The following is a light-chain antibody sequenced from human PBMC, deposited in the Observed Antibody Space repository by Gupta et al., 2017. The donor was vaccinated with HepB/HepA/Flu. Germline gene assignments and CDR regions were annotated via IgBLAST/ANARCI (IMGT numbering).Light chain of an antibody. Sequence: EMVLTQTPGTLSLSPGERATLYCRTSQSISNKLAWYQHRPGQAPILLIYGASTRTSGISDRFSGSGTETDFTLTISRLEPEDFAFYYCQNDGCSMWTFGQGTKVEIK. CDR1: QSISNK. CDR3: QNDGCSMWT. V-gene: IGKV3-20*01. J-gene: IGKJ1*01. CDR2: GAS.